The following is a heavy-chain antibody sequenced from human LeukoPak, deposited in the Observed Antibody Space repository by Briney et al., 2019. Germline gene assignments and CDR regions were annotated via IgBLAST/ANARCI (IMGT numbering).Heavy chain of an antibody. Sequence: ASETLSLTCTVSGGSISSTRYYWRWVRQPPGTGRVWNGRNYYTGSTYYNPSLKSRVTISVDTSKNQFSLKLSSVTAADTAVYYCSRHSYGSSYYYYYYMDVWGKGTTVTVSS. D-gene: IGHD5-18*01. CDR1: GGSISSTRYY. J-gene: IGHJ6*03. CDR2: NYYTGST. CDR3: SRHSYGSSYYYYYYMDV. V-gene: IGHV4-39*01.